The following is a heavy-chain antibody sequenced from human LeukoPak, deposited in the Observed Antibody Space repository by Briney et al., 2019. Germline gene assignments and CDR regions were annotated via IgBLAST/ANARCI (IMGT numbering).Heavy chain of an antibody. D-gene: IGHD1-26*01. J-gene: IGHJ3*02. CDR2: IWYNGSKT. Sequence: PGRSLRLSCSASGFTFSSYGMHWVRQAPGKGLEWVAVIWYNGSKTYYGDSVKGQFPISRENSKTKLYLQMNSRRAEDTAVYYCARGTGSPPVFYILGQGTMVTVFS. CDR1: GFTFSSYG. CDR3: ARGTGSPPVFYI. V-gene: IGHV3-33*01.